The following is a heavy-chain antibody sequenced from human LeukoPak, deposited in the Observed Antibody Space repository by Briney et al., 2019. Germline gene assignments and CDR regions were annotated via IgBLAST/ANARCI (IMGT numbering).Heavy chain of an antibody. CDR2: IRYDGSNK. CDR3: AKDYTGSSWYYGVDY. J-gene: IGHJ4*02. CDR1: GFTFSSYG. Sequence: GGSLRLSCAASGFTFSSYGMHWVRQAPGKGLEWVAFIRYDGSNKYYADSVKGRFTISRDNAKNSLYLQMNSLRAEDTAVYYCAKDYTGSSWYYGVDYWGQGTLVTVSS. D-gene: IGHD6-13*01. V-gene: IGHV3-30*02.